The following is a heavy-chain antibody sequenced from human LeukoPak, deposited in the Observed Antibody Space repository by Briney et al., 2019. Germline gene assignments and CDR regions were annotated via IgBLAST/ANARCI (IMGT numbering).Heavy chain of an antibody. CDR3: ARGYCSGGSCYLYYFDY. D-gene: IGHD2-15*01. J-gene: IGHJ4*02. V-gene: IGHV4-59*01. Sequence: SETLSLTCTVSGGSIRSYYWSWIRQPPGKGLEWIGYIYYSGSTNYNPSLKSRVTISVDTSKNQFSLKLSSVTAADTAVYYCARGYCSGGSCYLYYFDYWGQGTLVTVSS. CDR2: IYYSGST. CDR1: GGSIRSYY.